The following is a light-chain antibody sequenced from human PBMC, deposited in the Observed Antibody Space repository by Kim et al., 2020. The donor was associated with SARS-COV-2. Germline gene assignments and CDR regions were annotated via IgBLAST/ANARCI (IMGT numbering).Light chain of an antibody. V-gene: IGLV3-1*01. J-gene: IGLJ2*01. CDR1: RFGDKY. CDR3: QTWDSSTVV. Sequence: SGSPGQTARITCSGDRFGDKYVCWYQLKPGQSPVLVIYQDGKRPSGIPERFSGSNSGITATLTIRETQAVDEADYYCQTWDSSTVVFGGGTQLTV. CDR2: QDG.